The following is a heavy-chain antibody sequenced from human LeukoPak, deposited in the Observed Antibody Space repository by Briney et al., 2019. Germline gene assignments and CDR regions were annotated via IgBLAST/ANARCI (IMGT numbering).Heavy chain of an antibody. CDR2: IIPIFGTA. Sequence: SVKVSCKASGGTFSSYAISWVRQAPGQGLEWMGGIIPIFGTANYAQKFQGRVTITADESTSTAYMELSSLRSEDTAVYYCARDFRSAIGYFDYWGQGTLVTVSS. CDR3: ARDFRSAIGYFDY. CDR1: GGTFSSYA. D-gene: IGHD2-21*01. V-gene: IGHV1-69*13. J-gene: IGHJ4*02.